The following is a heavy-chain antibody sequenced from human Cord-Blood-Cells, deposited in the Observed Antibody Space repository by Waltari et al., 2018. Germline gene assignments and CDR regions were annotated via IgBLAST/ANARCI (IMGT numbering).Heavy chain of an antibody. CDR3: ARGHPHMGQGVITFDY. CDR2: INHSGST. J-gene: IGHJ4*02. Sequence: INHSGSTNYNPSIKGRVTISVDTSRTQVSLKLSCVTAADTAGYDCARGHPHMGQGVITFDYWGQGTLVTVSS. V-gene: IGHV4-34*01. D-gene: IGHD3-10*01.